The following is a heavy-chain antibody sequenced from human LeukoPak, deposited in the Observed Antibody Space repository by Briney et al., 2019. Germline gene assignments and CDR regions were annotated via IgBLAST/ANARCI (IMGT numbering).Heavy chain of an antibody. Sequence: ASVKVSCKASGYTFTSYYMHWVRQAPGQGLEWMGWINPNSGGTNYAQKFQGRVTMTRDTSISTAYMELSRLRSDDTAVYYCARGDGYDFWSGYPYWGQGTLVTVSS. J-gene: IGHJ4*02. CDR2: INPNSGGT. D-gene: IGHD3-3*01. CDR3: ARGDGYDFWSGYPY. V-gene: IGHV1-2*02. CDR1: GYTFTSYY.